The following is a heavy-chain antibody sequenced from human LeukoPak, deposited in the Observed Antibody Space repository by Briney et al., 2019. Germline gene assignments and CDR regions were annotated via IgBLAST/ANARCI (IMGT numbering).Heavy chain of an antibody. D-gene: IGHD5-24*01. V-gene: IGHV4-39*07. Sequence: SETLSLTCTVSGGSIRSSYYYWGWIRQPPGKGLEWIGEINHSGSTNYNPSLKSRVTISVDTSKNQFSLKLSSVTAADTAVYYCARGGYKPFDYWGQGTLVTVSS. CDR3: ARGGYKPFDY. CDR1: GGSIRSSYYY. CDR2: INHSGST. J-gene: IGHJ4*02.